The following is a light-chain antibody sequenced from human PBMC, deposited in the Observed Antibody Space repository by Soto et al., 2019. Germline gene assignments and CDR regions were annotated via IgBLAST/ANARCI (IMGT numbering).Light chain of an antibody. CDR3: SSYTSSGTYV. CDR2: EVS. V-gene: IGLV2-14*01. CDR1: SSDVGVYNY. J-gene: IGLJ1*01. Sequence: QSVLTQTASVSGSPGQSITISCTGTSSDVGVYNYVSWYQQHPGKAPKLMIYEVSTRPSGVSNRFSGSKSGNTASLTISGLQAEDEADYYCSSYTSSGTYVFGTGTKVTVL.